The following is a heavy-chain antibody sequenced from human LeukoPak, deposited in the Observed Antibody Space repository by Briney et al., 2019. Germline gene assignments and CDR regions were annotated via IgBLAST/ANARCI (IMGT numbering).Heavy chain of an antibody. Sequence: GGSLRLSCAASGFTYDDYAMHWVRQAPGKGLEWVSYISSSSSTIYYADSVKGRFTISRDNAKNSLYLQMNSLRAEDTAVYYCARRRIAAAGTGFDYWGQGTLVTVSS. CDR2: ISSSSSTI. J-gene: IGHJ4*02. CDR1: GFTYDDYA. V-gene: IGHV3-48*04. D-gene: IGHD6-13*01. CDR3: ARRRIAAAGTGFDY.